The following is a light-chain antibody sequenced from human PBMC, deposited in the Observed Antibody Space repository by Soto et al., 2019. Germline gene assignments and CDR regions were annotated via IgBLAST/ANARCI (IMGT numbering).Light chain of an antibody. J-gene: IGKJ1*01. CDR3: PQYGGLPRT. CDR2: GAS. Sequence: EIVLTQSPGTVSLSPGERATLSCRASQSVSSNYLAWYQQKPGQAPRLLIYGASSRATGIPARFSGSGSGTDFTLTISRLEPEDFAVYYCPQYGGLPRTCGQGTKVEIK. V-gene: IGKV3-20*01. CDR1: QSVSSNY.